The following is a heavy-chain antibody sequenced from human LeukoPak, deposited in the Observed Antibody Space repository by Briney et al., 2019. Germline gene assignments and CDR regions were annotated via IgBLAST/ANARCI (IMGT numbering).Heavy chain of an antibody. CDR3: AREGSYYFDY. D-gene: IGHD1-26*01. V-gene: IGHV3-48*03. CDR1: GFTFSSYE. J-gene: IGHJ4*02. CDR2: ISSSGSTI. Sequence: PGGSLRLSCAAPGFTFSSYEIIWVRQAPGKGLEWVSYISSSGSTIFYADSVKGRFTISRDNAKNSVYLQMNSLRAEDTAVYSCAREGSYYFDYWGQGTLVTVSS.